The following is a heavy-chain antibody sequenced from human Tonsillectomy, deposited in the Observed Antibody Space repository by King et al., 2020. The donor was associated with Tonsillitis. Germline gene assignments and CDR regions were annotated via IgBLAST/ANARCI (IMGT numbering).Heavy chain of an antibody. CDR2: IKSKTDGGTT. V-gene: IGHV3-15*01. Sequence: VQLVESGGGLVKPGGSLRLSCAASGFTFSNAWMSWVRQAPGKGLEWVGRIKSKTDGGTTDYAAPVKGRFTISRDDSKNTLYLQMNSLKTEDTAVYYCTTDTTMIVVVTSDWGQGTLVTVSS. CDR3: TTDTTMIVVVTSD. CDR1: GFTFSNAW. D-gene: IGHD3-22*01. J-gene: IGHJ4*02.